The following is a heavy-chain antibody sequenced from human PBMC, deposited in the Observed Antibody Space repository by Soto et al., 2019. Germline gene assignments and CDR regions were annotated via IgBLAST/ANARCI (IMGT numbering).Heavy chain of an antibody. J-gene: IGHJ1*01. V-gene: IGHV3-30-3*01. CDR1: GFTFSSYA. CDR2: VSHDGTNK. D-gene: IGHD3-3*01. Sequence: GGSLRLSCAASGFTFSSYAMHLVRQAPGKGLEWVAVVSHDGTNKYYADSVKGRFTISRDNSKNTLYLQMNSLRAEDTAVYYCTRPHDFWSGYYPFQHWGQGTLVTVSS. CDR3: TRPHDFWSGYYPFQH.